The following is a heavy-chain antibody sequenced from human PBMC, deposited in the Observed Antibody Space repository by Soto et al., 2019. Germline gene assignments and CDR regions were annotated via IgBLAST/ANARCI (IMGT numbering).Heavy chain of an antibody. V-gene: IGHV3-23*01. Sequence: EVQLLESGGGLVQPGGSLRLSCAASGFSISTYAMMWVRQAPGKGQEWVAGMTGRGDDIRYADPVKGRFTISKDNSKNQTTLQMESLRADGTAIFYCAKDAVYKDGLWVVGNWGQGTLVTVFS. CDR3: AKDAVYKDGLWVVGN. D-gene: IGHD2-21*01. J-gene: IGHJ4*02. CDR1: GFSISTYA. CDR2: MTGRGDDI.